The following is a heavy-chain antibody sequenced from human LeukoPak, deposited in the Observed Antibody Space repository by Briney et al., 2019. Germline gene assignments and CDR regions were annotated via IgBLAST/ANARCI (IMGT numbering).Heavy chain of an antibody. D-gene: IGHD2-2*02. CDR2: IWYDGSYK. J-gene: IGHJ4*02. CDR1: GFTFSTYG. V-gene: IGHV3-33*01. Sequence: EGSLRLSCAASGFTFSTYGMHWVRQAPGKGLEWVAIIWYDGSYKYYADSVKGRFTISRDNSKNTLYLQMNSLRVEDTAVYYCARSFCTSTSCHNDYWGQGTLVAVTS. CDR3: ARSFCTSTSCHNDY.